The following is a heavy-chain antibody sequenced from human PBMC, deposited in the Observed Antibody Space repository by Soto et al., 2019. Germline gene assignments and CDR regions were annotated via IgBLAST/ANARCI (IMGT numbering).Heavy chain of an antibody. D-gene: IGHD3-10*01. CDR1: GFTFSSYW. CDR3: AKAAGSPPNYYYGMDV. V-gene: IGHV3-7*02. J-gene: IGHJ6*02. Sequence: PGGSLRLSCAASGFTFSSYWMSWVRQAPGKGLEWVANIKQDGNEKYYVDSVKGRFTISRDNAKNSLYLQLNSLRAEDTAVYFCAKAAGSPPNYYYGMDVWGQGTTVTVSS. CDR2: IKQDGNEK.